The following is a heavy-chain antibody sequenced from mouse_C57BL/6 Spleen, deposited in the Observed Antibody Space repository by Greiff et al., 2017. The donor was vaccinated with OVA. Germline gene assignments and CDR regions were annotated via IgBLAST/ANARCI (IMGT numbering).Heavy chain of an antibody. D-gene: IGHD2-1*01. J-gene: IGHJ3*01. CDR3: ARRAIYYGNSWFAY. CDR1: GYTFTDYN. Sequence: VQLKQSGPELVKPGASVKIPCKASGYTFTDYNMDWVKQSHGKSLEWIGDINPNNGGTIYNQKFKGKATLTVDKSSSTAYMELRSLTSEDTAVYYCARRAIYYGNSWFAYWGQGTLVTVSA. CDR2: INPNNGGT. V-gene: IGHV1-18*01.